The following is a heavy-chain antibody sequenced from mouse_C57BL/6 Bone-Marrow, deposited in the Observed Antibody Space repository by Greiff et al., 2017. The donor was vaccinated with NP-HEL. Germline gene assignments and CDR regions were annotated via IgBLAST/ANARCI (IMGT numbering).Heavy chain of an antibody. Sequence: EVMLVESGAELVRPGASVKLSCTASGFNITDDYMHWVKQRPEQGLEWIGWIDPENGDTEYASKFQGKATITADTSSNTAYLQLSSLTSEDTAVYYCTTGWDEDWYFDVWGTGTTVTVSS. CDR1: GFNITDDY. J-gene: IGHJ1*03. V-gene: IGHV14-4*01. CDR2: IDPENGDT. CDR3: TTGWDEDWYFDV. D-gene: IGHD4-1*01.